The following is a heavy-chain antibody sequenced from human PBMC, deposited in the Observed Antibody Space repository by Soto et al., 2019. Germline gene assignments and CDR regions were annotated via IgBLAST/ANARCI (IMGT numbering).Heavy chain of an antibody. D-gene: IGHD2-2*01. J-gene: IGHJ6*03. Sequence: PGGSLRLSCAASGFTFSSYSMNWVRQAPGKGLEWVSYISSSSSTIYYADSVKGRFTISRDNAKNSLYLQMNSLRAEDTAVYYCARDAFVVLPAAIYYYYYYTDVWGKGTTVTVSS. CDR1: GFTFSSYS. CDR3: ARDAFVVLPAAIYYYYYYTDV. CDR2: ISSSSSTI. V-gene: IGHV3-48*01.